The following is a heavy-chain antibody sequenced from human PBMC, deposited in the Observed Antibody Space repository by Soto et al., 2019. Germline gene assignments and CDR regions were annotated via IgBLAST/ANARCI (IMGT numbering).Heavy chain of an antibody. CDR1: GGSISSGGYY. CDR3: ATLYMVRGVRTVDY. J-gene: IGHJ4*02. V-gene: IGHV4-31*03. Sequence: QVQLQESGPGLVKPSQTLSLTCTVSGGSISSGGYYWSWIRQHPGKGLEWIGYIYYTGSTYYNPSLKSRVTISVDTSKNQFSLKLSSVTAADAAVYYCATLYMVRGVRTVDYWGQATLVTVSS. D-gene: IGHD3-10*01. CDR2: IYYTGST.